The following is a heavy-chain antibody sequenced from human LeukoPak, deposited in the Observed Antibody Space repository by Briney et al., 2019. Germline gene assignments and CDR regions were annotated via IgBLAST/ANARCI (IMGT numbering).Heavy chain of an antibody. CDR1: GGTFSSYA. J-gene: IGHJ2*01. V-gene: IGHV1-69*01. CDR2: IIPASGTA. D-gene: IGHD6-13*01. CDR3: ARVTGGSSWPQPSWYFDL. Sequence: SVAVSCKASGGTFSSYAISWVRQAPRQGLEWMGGIIPASGTANYAQKFQGRVTITADESTSTAYMELSSLRSEDTAVYYCARVTGGSSWPQPSWYFDLWGGGTLVTLSS.